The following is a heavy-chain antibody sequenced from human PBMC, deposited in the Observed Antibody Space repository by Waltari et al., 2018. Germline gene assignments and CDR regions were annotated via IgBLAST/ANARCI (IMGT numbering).Heavy chain of an antibody. CDR2: IIPFLAKA. Sequence: QVQLVQSGAEVTKPGSSVTVSCTASGGTFSDYAFSWVRQAPGQGLEWIGKIIPFLAKANYAEKFQGRVTITADESTSTCYMELSNLRSEDTAIYYCARDQQLPPYYYMDVWGKGTTVTVSS. V-gene: IGHV1-69*11. D-gene: IGHD2-2*01. CDR1: GGTFSDYA. J-gene: IGHJ6*03. CDR3: ARDQQLPPYYYMDV.